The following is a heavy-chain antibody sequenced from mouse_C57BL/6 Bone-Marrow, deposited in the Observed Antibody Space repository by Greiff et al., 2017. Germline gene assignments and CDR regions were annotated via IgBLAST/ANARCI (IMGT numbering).Heavy chain of an antibody. J-gene: IGHJ4*01. CDR1: GFTFSSYG. Sequence: EVQLVESGGDLVKPGGSLTLSCAASGFTFSSYGMSWVRQTPDKRLEWVATISSGGSYTYYPDSVKGRFTISRDNAKTTLYLQISSLKSEDTAMYYCARTTTVVDYAMDYWGQGTSVTVSS. V-gene: IGHV5-6*01. CDR2: ISSGGSYT. D-gene: IGHD1-1*01. CDR3: ARTTTVVDYAMDY.